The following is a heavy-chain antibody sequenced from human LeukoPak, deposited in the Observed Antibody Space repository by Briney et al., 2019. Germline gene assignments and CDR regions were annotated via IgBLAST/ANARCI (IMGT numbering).Heavy chain of an antibody. D-gene: IGHD3-16*01. J-gene: IGHJ4*02. CDR1: GSSFASYW. CDR2: IFPGNSDT. V-gene: IGHV5-51*01. Sequence: GESLKISCKGSGSSFASYWIGWARQMPGKGLEWMAIIFPGNSDTIYSPSFQGQVTISADKSVSTAYLQWRGLKASDTAMYYCVRHNNYALDYWGQGTLVTVSS. CDR3: VRHNNYALDY.